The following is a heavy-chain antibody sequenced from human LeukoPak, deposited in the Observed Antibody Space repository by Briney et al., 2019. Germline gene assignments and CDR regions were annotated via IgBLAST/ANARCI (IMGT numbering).Heavy chain of an antibody. Sequence: GASVKVSCKASGYTFTNNYLHWVRQAPGQGLEWMGMINPSGGSTTYAQKFQGRVTMTRDTSTSTVYMELSGLRSEDTAVYYCARAFSWGFDYWGQGTLVTVSS. CDR2: INPSGGST. CDR1: GYTFTNNY. CDR3: ARAFSWGFDY. D-gene: IGHD2/OR15-2a*01. J-gene: IGHJ4*02. V-gene: IGHV1-46*01.